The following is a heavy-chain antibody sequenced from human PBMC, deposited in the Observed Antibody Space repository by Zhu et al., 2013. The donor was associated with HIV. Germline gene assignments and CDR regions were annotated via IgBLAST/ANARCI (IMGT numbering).Heavy chain of an antibody. D-gene: IGHD3-3*01. Sequence: QVQLVQSGAEVKKPGASVKVSCKASGYTFTTYGINWVRQAPGQGLEWMGWISTHNPNTKFAQKFRDRVTMTTDSSTSTGDMELRSLRSDDTAVYYCARDRKVRTGAIFGVGYSYYFDYWGQGTLVTVSS. V-gene: IGHV1-18*01. CDR2: ISTHNPNT. CDR3: ARDRKVRTGAIFGVGYSYYFDY. CDR1: GYTFTTYG. J-gene: IGHJ4*02.